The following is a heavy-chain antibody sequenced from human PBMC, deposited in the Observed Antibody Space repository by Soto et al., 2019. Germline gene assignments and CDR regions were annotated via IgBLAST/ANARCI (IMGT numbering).Heavy chain of an antibody. J-gene: IGHJ5*02. CDR1: GYTFTSYA. V-gene: IGHV1-3*01. CDR2: INAGNGNT. D-gene: IGHD3-22*01. Sequence: VKVSCKASGYTFTSYAMHWVRQAPGQRLEWMGWINAGNGNTKYSQKFQGRVTITRDTSASTAYMELSSLRSEDTAVYYCARDNSYNNYYDSSGYFWWFDPWGQGTLVTVSS. CDR3: ARDNSYNNYYDSSGYFWWFDP.